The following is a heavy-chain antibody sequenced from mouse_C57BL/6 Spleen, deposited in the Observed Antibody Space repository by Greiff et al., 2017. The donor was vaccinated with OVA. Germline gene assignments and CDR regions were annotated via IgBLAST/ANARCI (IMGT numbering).Heavy chain of an antibody. CDR3: ARENYYCRRYFDY. CDR1: GYTFTDYY. J-gene: IGHJ2*01. Sequence: EVQLQQSGPELVKPGASVKISCKASGYTFTDYYMNWVKQSHGKSLEWIGDINPNNGGTSYNQKFKGKATLTVDKSSSTAYMELRSLTSEDSAVYDCARENYYCRRYFDYWGQGTTLTVSS. D-gene: IGHD1-1*01. V-gene: IGHV1-26*01. CDR2: INPNNGGT.